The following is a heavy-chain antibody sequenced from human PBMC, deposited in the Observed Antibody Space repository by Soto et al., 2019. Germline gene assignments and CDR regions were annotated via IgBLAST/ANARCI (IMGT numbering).Heavy chain of an antibody. D-gene: IGHD5-18*01. CDR1: RLTFSDYY. V-gene: IGHV3-11*01. CDR2: ISSSGTTI. CDR3: GDRIQLWNRVDF. J-gene: IGHJ4*02. Sequence: QVQLVESGGGLVQPGGSLRLSCAASRLTFSDYYMSWIRQAPCKGLEWLSHISSSGTTIHYADSVKGRFTISRDNAKNSWLLQLNSLRAEDTAVYYCGDRIQLWNRVDFWGQGTLVTVST.